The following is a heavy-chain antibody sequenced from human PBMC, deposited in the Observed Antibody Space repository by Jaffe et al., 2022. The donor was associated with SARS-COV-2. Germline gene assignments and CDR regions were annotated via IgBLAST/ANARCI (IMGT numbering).Heavy chain of an antibody. J-gene: IGHJ4*02. CDR2: ISAYNGYT. V-gene: IGHV1-18*01. D-gene: IGHD2-15*01. CDR3: ARGVECSGGSCYPNVWRY. CDR1: GYTFTSYG. Sequence: QVQLVQSGAEVKEPGASVKVSCKASGYTFTSYGITWVRQAPGQGLEWMGWISAYNGYTNYAQKLQGRVTMTTDTSTGTAYMELRSLRSDDTAVYYCARGVECSGGSCYPNVWRYWGQGTQVTVSS.